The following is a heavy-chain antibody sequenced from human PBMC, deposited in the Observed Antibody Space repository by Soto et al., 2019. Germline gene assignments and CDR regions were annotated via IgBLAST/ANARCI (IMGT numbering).Heavy chain of an antibody. CDR3: GRGGAGGFGELLALDY. J-gene: IGHJ4*02. Sequence: QVQLQESGPGLVKPSQTLSLTCTVSGGSISSGGYYWSWIRQHPGKGLEWIGYIYYSGSTYYNPSLKSRVTISVDPSKNQFSLKLSSVTAADTAVYYCGRGGAGGFGELLALDYWGQGTLVTVSS. CDR2: IYYSGST. V-gene: IGHV4-31*03. D-gene: IGHD3-10*01. CDR1: GGSISSGGYY.